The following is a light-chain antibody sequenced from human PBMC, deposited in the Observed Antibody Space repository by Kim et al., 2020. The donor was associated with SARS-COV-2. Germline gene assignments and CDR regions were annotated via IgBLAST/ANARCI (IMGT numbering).Light chain of an antibody. CDR1: KLGDKY. CDR3: QAWDSSTEV. V-gene: IGLV3-1*01. CDR2: QDS. J-gene: IGLJ1*01. Sequence: VSPGQTASIPGSGDKLGDKYACWYQQKPGQSPVLVIYQDSKRPSGIPERFAGSNSGNTATLTISGTQAMDEADYYCQAWDSSTEVFGTGTKVTVL.